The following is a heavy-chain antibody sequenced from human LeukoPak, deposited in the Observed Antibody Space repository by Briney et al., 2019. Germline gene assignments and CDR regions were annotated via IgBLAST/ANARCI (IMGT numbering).Heavy chain of an antibody. Sequence: ASVKVSCKASGFTFTDYYMHWVRRAPGQGFEWMGWINPNDGDTNYAQKFQGRVTMTRDTSICTAHMEVSRLRSDDTAVYYCARANFLFCSSSTCLFDYWGQGTLVTVSS. V-gene: IGHV1-2*02. CDR2: INPNDGDT. J-gene: IGHJ4*02. CDR3: ARANFLFCSSSTCLFDY. CDR1: GFTFTDYY. D-gene: IGHD2-2*01.